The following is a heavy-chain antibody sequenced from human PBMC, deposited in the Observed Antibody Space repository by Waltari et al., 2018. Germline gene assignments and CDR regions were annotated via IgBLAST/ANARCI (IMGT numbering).Heavy chain of an antibody. CDR1: GVTFSSYA. CDR2: IIPIFGTA. V-gene: IGHV1-69*01. D-gene: IGHD6-13*01. CDR3: ARDSQQQHGKLDY. J-gene: IGHJ4*02. Sequence: QVQLVQSGAEVKKPGSSVKVSCKASGVTFSSYAISGVRQAPGQGLEWMGGIIPIFGTANYAQKFQGRVTITADESTSTAYMELSSLRSEDTAVYYCARDSQQQHGKLDYWGQGTLVTVSS.